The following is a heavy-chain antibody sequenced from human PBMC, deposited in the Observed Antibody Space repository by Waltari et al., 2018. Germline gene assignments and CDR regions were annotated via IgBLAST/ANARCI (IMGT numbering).Heavy chain of an antibody. Sequence: EVQLVESGGDLVQPGGSLRLSCAASGFPFSSYWRTWVRQVPGEGLEWVAKIQRDGNGKYYADSVKGRFTISRDNAKNSLYLQMNSLRAEDTAVYYCARAYSGSYETWGQGTLVTVSS. V-gene: IGHV3-7*01. CDR2: IQRDGNGK. CDR3: ARAYSGSYET. J-gene: IGHJ3*01. D-gene: IGHD1-26*01. CDR1: GFPFSSYW.